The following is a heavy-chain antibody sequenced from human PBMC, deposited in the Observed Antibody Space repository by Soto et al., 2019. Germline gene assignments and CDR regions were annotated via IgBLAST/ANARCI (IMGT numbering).Heavy chain of an antibody. CDR3: ASPYVHADSSAFDP. J-gene: IGHJ5*02. Sequence: SETLSLTCAVYGGSFSGYYWSWIRQPPGKGLEWIGEINHSGSTNYNPSLKSRVTISVDTSKNQFSLKLSSVTAADTAVYYCASPYVHADSSAFDPSGQGTLVTVSS. D-gene: IGHD3-22*01. CDR1: GGSFSGYY. CDR2: INHSGST. V-gene: IGHV4-34*01.